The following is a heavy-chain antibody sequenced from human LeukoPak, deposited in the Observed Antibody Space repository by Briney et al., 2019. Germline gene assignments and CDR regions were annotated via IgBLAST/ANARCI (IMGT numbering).Heavy chain of an antibody. CDR2: IYYSGST. J-gene: IGHJ4*02. CDR1: GGTISSGGYY. Sequence: SSETLSLTCTVSGGTISSGGYYWSWIRQHPGMDLEWIGYIYYSGSTYYNPSPKSRVTISVDTSTNQFSLKLSSVTAADTAVYYCARVWNEAFDYWGQGTLVTVSS. CDR3: ARVWNEAFDY. V-gene: IGHV4-31*03. D-gene: IGHD1-1*01.